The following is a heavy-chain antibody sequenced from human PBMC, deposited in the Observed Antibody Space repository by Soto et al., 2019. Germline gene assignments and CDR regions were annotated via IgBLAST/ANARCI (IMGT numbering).Heavy chain of an antibody. CDR1: GGSISIYY. V-gene: IGHV4-59*01. Sequence: SGTLGLTCTFSGGSISIYYWTWLRQSPGRGLEWIGYISYSGSTYYNPSLKSRVTISADTSKNQFSLRMNSMVAADTAVYYCARADPDASVGYWGQGTLVTVSS. D-gene: IGHD2-15*01. CDR2: ISYSGST. CDR3: ARADPDASVGY. J-gene: IGHJ4*02.